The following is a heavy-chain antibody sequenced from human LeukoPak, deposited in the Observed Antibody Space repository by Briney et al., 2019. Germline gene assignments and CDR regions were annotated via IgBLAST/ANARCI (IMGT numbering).Heavy chain of an antibody. Sequence: SETLSLTCAVSGGPFSGYFWSWLRQSSGKGLEWIGEIHNSGTTNYNPSLNSRVTISEDTSKNQFYLNLSSVTAADTAVYYCARRYYNLGSFPFDFWGQGTLVTVSS. CDR3: ARRYYNLGSFPFDF. J-gene: IGHJ4*02. V-gene: IGHV4-34*01. CDR2: IHNSGTT. CDR1: GGPFSGYF. D-gene: IGHD3-10*01.